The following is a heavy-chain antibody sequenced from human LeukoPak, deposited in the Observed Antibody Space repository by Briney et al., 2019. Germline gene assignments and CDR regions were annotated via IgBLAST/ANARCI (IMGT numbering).Heavy chain of an antibody. D-gene: IGHD3-3*01. J-gene: IGHJ4*02. Sequence: SETLSLTCTVSGYSMSSGYYWGWIRQPPERGLEWIGEINHSGSTNYNPSLKSRVTISVDTSKNQFSLKLSSVTAADTAVYYCARGSGSVTIDYWGQGTLVTVSS. CDR3: ARGSGSVTIDY. CDR1: GYSMSSGYY. CDR2: INHSGST. V-gene: IGHV4-38-2*02.